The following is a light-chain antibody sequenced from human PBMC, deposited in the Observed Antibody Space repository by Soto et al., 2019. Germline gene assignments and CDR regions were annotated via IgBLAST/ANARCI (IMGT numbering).Light chain of an antibody. J-gene: IGLJ3*02. Sequence: QSVLTQPASVSGSPGQSITISCTGTSSDVGGYNYVSWYQQHPGKAPKLMIYEVSNRPSGVSNRFSGSKSANTASLTISGLQAEDEADYYCSSYTISSTWVFGGGTQLTVL. CDR2: EVS. V-gene: IGLV2-14*01. CDR1: SSDVGGYNY. CDR3: SSYTISSTWV.